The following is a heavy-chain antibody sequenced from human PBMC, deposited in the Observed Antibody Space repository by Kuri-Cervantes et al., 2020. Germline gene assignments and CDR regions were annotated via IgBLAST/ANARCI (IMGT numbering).Heavy chain of an antibody. V-gene: IGHV3-21*01. CDR2: ISSSSSYI. J-gene: IGHJ4*02. D-gene: IGHD3-10*01. CDR3: ARGSFGEFDY. Sequence: GESLKISCAASGFTFSGSAMHWVRQAPGKGLEWVSSISSSSSYIYYADSVKGRFTISRDNAKNSLYLQMNSLRAEDTAVYYCARGSFGEFDYWGQGTLVTVSS. CDR1: GFTFSGSA.